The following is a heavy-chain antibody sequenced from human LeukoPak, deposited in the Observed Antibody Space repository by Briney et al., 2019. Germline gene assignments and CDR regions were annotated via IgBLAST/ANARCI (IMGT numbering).Heavy chain of an antibody. CDR3: AGGTSPTLYYYYYYGMDV. Sequence: GGSLRLSCAASGFTFSDYYMSWIRQAPGKGLEWVSYISSSGSTIYYADSVKGRFTISRDNAKNSLYLQMNSLRAEDTAVYYCAGGTSPTLYYYYYYGMDVWGQGTTVTVSS. J-gene: IGHJ6*02. CDR2: ISSSGSTI. D-gene: IGHD2-2*01. CDR1: GFTFSDYY. V-gene: IGHV3-11*01.